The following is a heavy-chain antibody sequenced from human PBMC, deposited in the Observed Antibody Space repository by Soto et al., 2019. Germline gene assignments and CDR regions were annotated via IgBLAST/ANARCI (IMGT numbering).Heavy chain of an antibody. CDR3: ALTLIIMKVVFPPAPFNY. V-gene: IGHV2-5*01. J-gene: IGHJ4*02. CDR1: GFSLSTSGVG. D-gene: IGHD3-10*01. Sequence: ESGPTLVNPTQTLTLTCTFSGFSLSTSGVGVGWIRQPPGKALEWLALIYWNDDKRYSPSLKSRLTITKDTSKNQVVLTMTNMEPVNTPKFYFALTLIIMKVVFPPAPFNYGAGGTLAPVP. CDR2: IYWNDDK.